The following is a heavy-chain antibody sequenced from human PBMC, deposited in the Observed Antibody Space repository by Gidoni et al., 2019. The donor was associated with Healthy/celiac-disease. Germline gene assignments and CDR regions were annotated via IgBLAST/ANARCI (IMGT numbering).Heavy chain of an antibody. V-gene: IGHV3-48*01. CDR3: ARYVRWLYFDY. CDR2: IIIISSTS. CDR1: GFTFSIYS. Sequence: EVQLVESGGGLVQPGGSLRLSCAASGFTFSIYSMNWVRQAPGKGLEFVPYIIIISSTSYYPDSVKGRFTISIDNAKNSLYLQMNSLSAEYTAVYYCARYVRWLYFDYWCQGPLVTVSS. J-gene: IGHJ4*02. D-gene: IGHD3-3*01.